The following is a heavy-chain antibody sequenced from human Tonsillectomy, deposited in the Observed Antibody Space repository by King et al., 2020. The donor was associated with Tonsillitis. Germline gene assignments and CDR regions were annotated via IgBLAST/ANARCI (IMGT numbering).Heavy chain of an antibody. V-gene: IGHV3-30-3*01. CDR1: GFTFSNNA. CDR2: MSYDGTNK. J-gene: IGHJ6*02. Sequence: QLVQSGGGVVQPGRSLRLSCAASGFTFSNNAMHWVRQAPGKGLEWVAGMSYDGTNKYYADSGKGRFTISRDKSKNTLYLQMNSLRAEDTADYYCARRDGALDYYYYGMDVWGQGTTVTVS. CDR3: ARRDGALDYYYYGMDV. D-gene: IGHD4-17*01.